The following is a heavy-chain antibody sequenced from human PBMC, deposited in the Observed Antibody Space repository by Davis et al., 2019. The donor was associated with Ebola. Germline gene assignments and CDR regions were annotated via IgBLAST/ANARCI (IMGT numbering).Heavy chain of an antibody. CDR1: GYTFSSYH. J-gene: IGHJ4*02. D-gene: IGHD1-1*01. CDR3: ARQYTTGNFDS. CDR2: ISAYNGNT. Sequence: ASVKVSCKASGYTFSSYHMTWVRQAPGQGLEWMGWISAYNGNTNYAQKFQGRVTMTTDTSTSTAYMELRSLRSDDTAVYYCARQYTTGNFDSWGQGTLVTVSS. V-gene: IGHV1-18*01.